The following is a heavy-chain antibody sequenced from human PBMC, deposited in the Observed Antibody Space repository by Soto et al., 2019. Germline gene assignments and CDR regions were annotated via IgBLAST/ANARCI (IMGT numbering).Heavy chain of an antibody. CDR2: IYWDDDK. D-gene: IGHD4-17*01. V-gene: IGHV2-5*02. J-gene: IGHJ4*02. CDR3: AHAGDYDLLSLDH. CDR1: GFSLTTTHMG. Sequence: QITLKESVPPLVRPAQTLTLTCAFSGFSLTTTHMGVAWIRQPPGKALEWLALIYWDDDKRYSPSLKNRLAISKDTSRNRVVLTITNMNPEDTGTYFCAHAGDYDLLSLDHWGPGTLVTVSS.